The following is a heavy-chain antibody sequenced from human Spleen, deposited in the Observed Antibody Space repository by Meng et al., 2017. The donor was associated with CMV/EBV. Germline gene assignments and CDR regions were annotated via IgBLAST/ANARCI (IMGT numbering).Heavy chain of an antibody. CDR2: INHSGST. J-gene: IGHJ4*02. Sequence: SETLSLTCAVYGGSFSGYYWSWIRQPPGKGLEWIGEINHSGSTNYNPSLKSRVTISVDTSKNQFSLKLSSVTAADTAVYYCARASPEIGFDYWGQGTLVTVSS. CDR3: ARASPEIGFDY. CDR1: GGSFSGYY. V-gene: IGHV4-34*01.